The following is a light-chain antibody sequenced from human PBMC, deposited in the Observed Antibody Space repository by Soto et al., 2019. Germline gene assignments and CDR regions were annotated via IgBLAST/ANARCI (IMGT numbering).Light chain of an antibody. CDR1: SNDVGGYNY. CDR2: EVN. CDR3: SSYAGNNNLL. Sequence: QSALTQPPSASGSPGQSVTISCTGTSNDVGGYNYVSWYQQHPDKAPKLMIYEVNKRPSGVPDRFSGSKSGNTASLTVSGLQAEDEADYYCSSYAGNNNLLFGGGTKLTVL. J-gene: IGLJ2*01. V-gene: IGLV2-8*01.